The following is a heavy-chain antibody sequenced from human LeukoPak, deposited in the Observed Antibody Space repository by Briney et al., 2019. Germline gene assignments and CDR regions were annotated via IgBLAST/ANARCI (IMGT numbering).Heavy chain of an antibody. CDR2: IIPILGIA. D-gene: IGHD5-12*01. CDR1: GGTFSSYA. CDR3: AASAGAVATGVDY. J-gene: IGHJ4*02. V-gene: IGHV1-69*04. Sequence: GASVKVSCKASGGTFSSYAISWVRQAPGQGLEWMGKIIPILGIANYAQKFQGRVTSTADKSTSTAYMELSSLRSEDTAVYYCAASAGAVATGVDYWGEGTLVTVSS.